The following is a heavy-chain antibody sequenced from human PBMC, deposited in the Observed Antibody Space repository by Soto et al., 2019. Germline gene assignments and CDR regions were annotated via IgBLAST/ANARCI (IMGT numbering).Heavy chain of an antibody. Sequence: SVKVSCKASGGTFSSYTISWVRQAPGQGLEWMGSIIPILGIANYAQKFQGRVTITADKSTSTAYMELSSLRSEDTAVYYCARELAARHYYYMDVWGKGTTVTVSS. CDR3: ARELAARHYYYMDV. CDR1: GGTFSSYT. J-gene: IGHJ6*03. V-gene: IGHV1-69*04. D-gene: IGHD6-6*01. CDR2: IIPILGIA.